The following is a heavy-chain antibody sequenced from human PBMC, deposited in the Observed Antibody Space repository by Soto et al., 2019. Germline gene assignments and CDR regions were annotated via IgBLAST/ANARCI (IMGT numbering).Heavy chain of an antibody. CDR1: GDPISGGDYY. V-gene: IGHV4-30-4*01. CDR3: ARGDAYYFGGAFDV. D-gene: IGHD3-9*01. Sequence: VQLQESGPRLVKPSQTLSLTCMVSGDPISGGDYYWSWIRQPPGKGLEWIGYIYYDETTYYNPSLQSRVAISIDMSNNQISLNVTSVTAADTAVYYCARGDAYYFGGAFDVWGQGTPLTVSS. J-gene: IGHJ3*01. CDR2: IYYDETT.